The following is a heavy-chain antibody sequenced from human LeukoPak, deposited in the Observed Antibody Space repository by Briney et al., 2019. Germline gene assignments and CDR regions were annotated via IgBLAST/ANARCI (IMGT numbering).Heavy chain of an antibody. CDR2: IEGGEIST. CDR3: ARDPRDFWSGYDY. CDR1: GFTFSLYW. J-gene: IGHJ4*02. Sequence: GGSLRLSCTASGFTFSLYWMHWVRQAPGKGLVWVSRIEGGEISTDYADFVKGRFTISRDNAKNTLYLQMNSLRAEDTAVYYCARDPRDFWSGYDYWGQGTLVTVSS. D-gene: IGHD3-3*01. V-gene: IGHV3-74*01.